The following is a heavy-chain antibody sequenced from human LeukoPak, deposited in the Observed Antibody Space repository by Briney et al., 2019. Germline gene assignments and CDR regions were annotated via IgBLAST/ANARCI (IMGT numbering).Heavy chain of an antibody. CDR3: TRDTPSPTDAFDI. CDR2: IYYSGST. J-gene: IGHJ3*02. Sequence: SETRSLTCTVSGVSISSYYWSWIRQPPGKGLEWIGYIYYSGSTNYNPSLKSRVTISVDTSKNQFSLKLSSVTAADTAVYYCTRDTPSPTDAFDIWGQGTMVTVSS. V-gene: IGHV4-59*01. CDR1: GVSISSYY.